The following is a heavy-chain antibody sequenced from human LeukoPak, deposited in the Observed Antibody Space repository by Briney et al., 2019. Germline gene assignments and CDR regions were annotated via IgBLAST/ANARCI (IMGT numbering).Heavy chain of an antibody. Sequence: SETLSLTCTVSGGSISSSSYYWGWIRQPPGKGLEWIGSIYYSGSTYYNPSLKSRVTISVYTSKNQFSLKLSSVTAADTAVYYCARGLITMTPENNWFDPWGQGTLVTVSS. CDR2: IYYSGST. CDR3: ARGLITMTPENNWFDP. D-gene: IGHD3-22*01. CDR1: GGSISSSSYY. J-gene: IGHJ5*02. V-gene: IGHV4-39*07.